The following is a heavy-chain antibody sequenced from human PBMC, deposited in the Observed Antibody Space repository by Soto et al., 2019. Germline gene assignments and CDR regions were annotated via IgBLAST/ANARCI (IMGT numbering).Heavy chain of an antibody. Sequence: EVQLVESGGGLVKPGGSLRLSCAASGFTFSSYSMNWVRQAPGKGLEWVSSISSSSSYIYYADSVKGRFTISRDNAKNALYLQMKRLRAEDPAVVYCARDSRTLDYWGQGTLVTVSS. J-gene: IGHJ4*02. CDR2: ISSSSSYI. V-gene: IGHV3-21*01. CDR3: ARDSRTLDY. CDR1: GFTFSSYS.